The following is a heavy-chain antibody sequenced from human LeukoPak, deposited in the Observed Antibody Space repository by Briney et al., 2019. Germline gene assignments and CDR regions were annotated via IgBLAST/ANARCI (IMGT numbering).Heavy chain of an antibody. J-gene: IGHJ3*02. V-gene: IGHV3-23*01. D-gene: IGHD1-26*01. Sequence: PGGSLTLSCAVSGCSFSSYAMSWVRQPPGKGREWVTAISGSGGSTYYADSVKGRFTISTENSTNTLYLQMNSLRAAETAVYYCAKAGPDSGSWSFDAFDIWGQGTMVTVSS. CDR1: GCSFSSYA. CDR2: ISGSGGST. CDR3: AKAGPDSGSWSFDAFDI.